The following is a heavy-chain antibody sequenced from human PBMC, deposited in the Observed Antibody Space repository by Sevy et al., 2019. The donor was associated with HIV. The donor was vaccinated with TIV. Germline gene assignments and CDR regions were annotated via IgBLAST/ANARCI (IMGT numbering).Heavy chain of an antibody. D-gene: IGHD2-8*02. J-gene: IGHJ6*02. V-gene: IGHV3-23*01. CDR3: AKRRVQSGLSGGGANYGRDV. CDR2: LIGGGRRT. Sequence: GGSLRLSCAASGFPFSSYAMSWVRQAPGRGLEWVSTLIGGGRRTYYADSVTGRFIISRDNSRNTLYLQMNSLRAEDTAIYYCAKRRVQSGLSGGGANYGRDVCGRGTTVTVSS. CDR1: GFPFSSYA.